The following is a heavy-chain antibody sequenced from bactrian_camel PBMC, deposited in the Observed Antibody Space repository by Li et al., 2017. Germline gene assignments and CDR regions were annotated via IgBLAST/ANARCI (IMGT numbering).Heavy chain of an antibody. V-gene: IGHV3S14*01. Sequence: HVQLVESGGGSVQAGGSLRLSCAASGSPEPRYTYGRACEGWWRQAPGKDREAIAFIYSEDRRSYYLDSVKGRFTISLDNAKATLYLQMNSLKPDDTALYYCASVNNDAIQARGVLTALEYSSNRGQGTQVTVS. CDR1: GSPEPRYTYGRAC. CDR2: IYSEDRRS. J-gene: IGHJ4*01. D-gene: IGHD3*01. CDR3: ASVNNDAIQARGVLTALEYSSN.